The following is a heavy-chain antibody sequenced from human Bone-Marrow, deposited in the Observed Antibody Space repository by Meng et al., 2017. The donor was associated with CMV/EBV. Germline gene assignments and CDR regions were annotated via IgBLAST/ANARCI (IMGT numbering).Heavy chain of an antibody. D-gene: IGHD3-16*01. CDR3: AKDQLLFGGPNAYFDD. J-gene: IGHJ4*02. Sequence: GGSLRLSCAASGFTFDTYGMHWVRQAPGKGLEWVAFIRHDGSNKFYGDSMKGRFTISRDNSKNTLYLQMNSLRAEETAIYYCAKDQLLFGGPNAYFDDWGQGTLVTVSS. V-gene: IGHV3-30*02. CDR1: GFTFDTYG. CDR2: IRHDGSNK.